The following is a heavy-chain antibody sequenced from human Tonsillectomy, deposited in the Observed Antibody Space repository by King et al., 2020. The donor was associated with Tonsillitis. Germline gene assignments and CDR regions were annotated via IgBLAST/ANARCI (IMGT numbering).Heavy chain of an antibody. CDR2: IYYSGST. D-gene: IGHD2-15*01. J-gene: IGHJ5*02. V-gene: IGHV4-59*01. Sequence: VQLQESGPGLVKPSETLSLTCSVSGGSISSYYWSWIRQPPGKGLEWIGYIYYSGSTNYNPSLKSRVAISVDKSKNQFSLKLTSVTAADTAVYYCARGSVVVAATGLNWFDPWGQGTLVTVSS. CDR1: GGSISSYY. CDR3: ARGSVVVAATGLNWFDP.